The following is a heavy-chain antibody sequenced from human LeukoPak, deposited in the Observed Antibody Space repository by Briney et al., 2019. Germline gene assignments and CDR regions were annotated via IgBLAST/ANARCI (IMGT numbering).Heavy chain of an antibody. CDR2: IYYSGST. J-gene: IGHJ5*02. CDR1: GGSISSYF. V-gene: IGHV4-59*01. D-gene: IGHD1-26*01. CDR3: ARGYLDWFDP. Sequence: SSETLSLTCTVSGGSISSYFWTWTRQPPGKGLEWIGYIYYSGSTSYNPSLKSRVTMSVDTSKNQFSLNLNSVTAADTAVYYCARGYLDWFDPWGQGTLVTVSS.